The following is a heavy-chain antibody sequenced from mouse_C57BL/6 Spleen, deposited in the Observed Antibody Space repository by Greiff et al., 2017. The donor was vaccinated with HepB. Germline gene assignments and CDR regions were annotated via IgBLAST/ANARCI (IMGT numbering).Heavy chain of an antibody. J-gene: IGHJ4*01. CDR1: GYSFTGYY. Sequence: VQLKESGPELVKPGASVKISCKASGYSFTGYYMNWVKQSPEKSLEWIGEINPSTGGTTYNQKFKAKATLTVDKSSSTAYMQLKSLTSEDSAVYYCARWIYYAMDYWGQGTSVTVSS. V-gene: IGHV1-42*01. CDR2: INPSTGGT. CDR3: ARWIYYAMDY.